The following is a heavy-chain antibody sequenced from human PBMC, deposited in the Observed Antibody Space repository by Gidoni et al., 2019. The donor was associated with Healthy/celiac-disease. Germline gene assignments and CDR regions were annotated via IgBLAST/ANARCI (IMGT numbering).Heavy chain of an antibody. D-gene: IGHD3-9*01. J-gene: IGHJ4*02. V-gene: IGHV4-39*01. CDR3: ARQASIFWREAYFDY. Sequence: QLQLQESGPGLVKPSETLSLTCTVSGVSISTTSHYWDWIRQPPGKGLEWIGSIHYSGSTYYNPSLKSRVTISVDTSKNQFSLKLNSVTAADTAVYFCARQASIFWREAYFDYLGQGTLVTVSS. CDR2: IHYSGST. CDR1: GVSISTTSHY.